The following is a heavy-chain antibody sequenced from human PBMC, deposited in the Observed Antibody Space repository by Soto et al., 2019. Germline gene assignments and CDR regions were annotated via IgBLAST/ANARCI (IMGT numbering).Heavy chain of an antibody. Sequence: SGPTLVNPTQTLTLTCTFSGFSLSTSGVGVGWIRQPPGKALEWLALIYWDDDKRYSPSLKSRLTITKDTSKNQVVLTMTNMDPVDTATYYCARGPGIVVVPAAFDYWGQGTLVTVSS. CDR2: IYWDDDK. V-gene: IGHV2-5*02. D-gene: IGHD2-2*01. CDR3: ARGPGIVVVPAAFDY. J-gene: IGHJ4*02. CDR1: GFSLSTSGVG.